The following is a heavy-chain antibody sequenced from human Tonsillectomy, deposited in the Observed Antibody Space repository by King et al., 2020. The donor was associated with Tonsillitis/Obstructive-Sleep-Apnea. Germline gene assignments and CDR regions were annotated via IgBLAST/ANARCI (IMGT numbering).Heavy chain of an antibody. CDR1: GFTFSNYW. V-gene: IGHV3-74*01. Sequence: VQLVESGGGLVQPGGSLRLSCAASGFTFSNYWMHWVRQAPGKGPVWVSRIKGDGSSTTYADSVKGRFTISRDNAKNTLYLQMNSLRGEDTAVYYCARDLWGMSDYWGQGTLVTVSS. J-gene: IGHJ4*02. CDR2: IKGDGSST. D-gene: IGHD3-16*01. CDR3: ARDLWGMSDY.